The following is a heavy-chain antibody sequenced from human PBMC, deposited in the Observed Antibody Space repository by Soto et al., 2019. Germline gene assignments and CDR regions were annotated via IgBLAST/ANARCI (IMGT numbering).Heavy chain of an antibody. V-gene: IGHV1-46*01. CDR2: VNPDGGDT. CDR3: AREALTGYRDFGF. D-gene: IGHD3-9*01. CDR1: GYSITTYF. J-gene: IGHJ4*02. Sequence: VASVKVSCKASGYSITTYFMHWVRQAPGQGLEWMGMVNPDGGDTSYAQKFQGRVTLTRDTSTSTLYLELSSVKSEDTAVYYCAREALTGYRDFGFWGQGTLVTVSS.